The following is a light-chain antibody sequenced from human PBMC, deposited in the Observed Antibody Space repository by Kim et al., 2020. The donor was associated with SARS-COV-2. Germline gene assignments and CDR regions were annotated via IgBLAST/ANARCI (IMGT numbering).Light chain of an antibody. CDR3: SSYTGSNNWV. J-gene: IGLJ3*02. CDR2: EVS. V-gene: IGLV2-8*01. CDR1: SSDVGGYNY. Sequence: QSALTQPPSASGSPGQSVTISCTGTSSDVGGYNYVSWYQQNPGKAPKLMIYEVSKRPSGVSDRFSGSKSGNTASLTVSGLQAEDEADYYCSSYTGSNNWVFGGGTQLTVL.